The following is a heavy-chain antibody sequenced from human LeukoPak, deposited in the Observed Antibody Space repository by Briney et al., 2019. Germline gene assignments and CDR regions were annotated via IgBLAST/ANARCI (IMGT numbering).Heavy chain of an antibody. CDR2: IKQDGSEK. D-gene: IGHD2-2*01. CDR3: AREGQYQLLRVDY. CDR1: GFTFSSYW. V-gene: IGHV3-7*03. J-gene: IGHJ4*02. Sequence: PGGSLRLSCAASGFTFSSYWMSWVRQAPGKGLEWVANIKQDGSEKYHVDSVKGRFTISRDNAKNSLYLQMNSLRAEDTAVYYCAREGQYQLLRVDYWGQGTLVTVSS.